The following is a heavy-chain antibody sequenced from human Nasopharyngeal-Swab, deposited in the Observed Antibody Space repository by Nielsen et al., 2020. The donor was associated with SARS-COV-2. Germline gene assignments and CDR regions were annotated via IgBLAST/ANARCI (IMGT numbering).Heavy chain of an antibody. Sequence: GESLKISCAASGFTFSSYGMHWVRQAPGKGLEWVAVISYDGSNKYYADPVKGRFTISRDNSKNTLYLQMNSLRAEDTAVYYCAKDMGIADDSFDYWGQGTLVTVSS. D-gene: IGHD6-13*01. CDR2: ISYDGSNK. CDR1: GFTFSSYG. V-gene: IGHV3-30*18. CDR3: AKDMGIADDSFDY. J-gene: IGHJ4*02.